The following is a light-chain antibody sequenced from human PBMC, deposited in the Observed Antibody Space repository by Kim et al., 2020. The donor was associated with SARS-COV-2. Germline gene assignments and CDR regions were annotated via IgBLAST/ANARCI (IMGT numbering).Light chain of an antibody. Sequence: WSPGERATHSCRSSQSVSSSYLAWYQQKPGQAPRLLIYGASSRATGIPDRFSGSESGTHFTLTISRLEPEDFAVYYCQQYGTSPYTFGQGTKLEI. CDR3: QQYGTSPYT. CDR1: QSVSSSY. CDR2: GAS. V-gene: IGKV3-20*01. J-gene: IGKJ2*01.